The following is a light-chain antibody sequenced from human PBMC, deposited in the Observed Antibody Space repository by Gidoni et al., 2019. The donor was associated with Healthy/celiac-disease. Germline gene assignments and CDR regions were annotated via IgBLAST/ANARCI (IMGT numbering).Light chain of an antibody. J-gene: IGLJ3*02. Sequence: QAVLTQPPSVSWTPGQRVTISCSGTYSSVGNNTVNWYQQFPGAAPRLLILNNSQRPSWVPDRLSGSKSGTSASLAISGLQSEDAADYFCASWEDTLNGPVFGGGTKVTVL. V-gene: IGLV1-44*01. CDR3: ASWEDTLNGPV. CDR2: NNS. CDR1: YSSVGNNT.